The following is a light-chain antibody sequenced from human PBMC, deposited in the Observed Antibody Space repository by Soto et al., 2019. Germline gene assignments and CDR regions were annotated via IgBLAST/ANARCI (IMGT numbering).Light chain of an antibody. V-gene: IGKV1-5*01. CDR2: DAS. Sequence: EIQMTQSPSTLSATAGDRVTITCRASQSISSWLSWYQHKPGKAPKLLIYDASNLASGVPSRFSGSGSGTEFSLTISNLQPDDCATYYCQQYENYWTFGQGTKVDIK. CDR1: QSISSW. CDR3: QQYENYWT. J-gene: IGKJ1*01.